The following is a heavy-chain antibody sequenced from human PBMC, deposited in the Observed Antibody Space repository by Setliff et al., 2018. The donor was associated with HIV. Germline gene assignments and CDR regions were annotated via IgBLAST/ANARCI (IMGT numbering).Heavy chain of an antibody. D-gene: IGHD3-10*01. CDR1: RRTFSEDA. Sequence: ASVKVSCKTSRRTFSEDAINWVRQAPGEGLEWMGGIIHILGTADYAEKFQGRVTITADEPRSTIYLEVNNLRSEDTAVYYCAKAVRGYGSTYYNYYYMDVWG. CDR3: AKAVRGYGSTYYNYYYMDV. J-gene: IGHJ6*03. V-gene: IGHV1-69*13. CDR2: IIHILGTA.